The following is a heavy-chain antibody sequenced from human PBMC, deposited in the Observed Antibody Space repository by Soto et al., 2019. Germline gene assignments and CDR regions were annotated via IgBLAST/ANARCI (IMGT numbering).Heavy chain of an antibody. V-gene: IGHV3-66*01. J-gene: IGHJ5*01. CDR1: GFSVSTSY. CDR2: IYTGDRT. Sequence: GGSLRVSCVVSGFSVSTSYMNWVRQAPGKGLEWVSVIYTGDRTLYADSVRGRFTISRDTSKNTLYLQMNSLTAEDTAVYFCATEFYYRFDSWGQGTPVTVSS. D-gene: IGHD2-8*01. CDR3: ATEFYYRFDS.